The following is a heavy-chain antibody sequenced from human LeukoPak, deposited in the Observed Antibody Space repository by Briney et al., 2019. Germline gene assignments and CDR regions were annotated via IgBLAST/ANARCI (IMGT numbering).Heavy chain of an antibody. CDR2: IWYDGSNK. Sequence: PGRSLRLSCAASGFTFSSYGMHWVRQAPGKGLEWVAVIWYDGSNKYYADSVKGRFTISRDNSKNTLYLQMNSLRAEDTAVCYCARDLGYGDYESWDYWGQGTLVTVFS. CDR3: ARDLGYGDYESWDY. D-gene: IGHD4-17*01. J-gene: IGHJ4*02. CDR1: GFTFSSYG. V-gene: IGHV3-33*01.